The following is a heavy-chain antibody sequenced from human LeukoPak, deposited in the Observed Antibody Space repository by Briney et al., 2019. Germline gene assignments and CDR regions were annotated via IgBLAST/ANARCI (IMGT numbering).Heavy chain of an antibody. Sequence: GASVKVSCKASGYTFTGYYMHWVRQAPGQGLEWMGWINPNSGGTNYAQKFQGRVTMTRDTSISTAYMELSRLRSDDTAVYYCARVRCSSTSCLNWFDPWGQGTLVTVSS. CDR3: ARVRCSSTSCLNWFDP. CDR1: GYTFTGYY. J-gene: IGHJ5*02. D-gene: IGHD2-2*01. CDR2: INPNSGGT. V-gene: IGHV1-2*02.